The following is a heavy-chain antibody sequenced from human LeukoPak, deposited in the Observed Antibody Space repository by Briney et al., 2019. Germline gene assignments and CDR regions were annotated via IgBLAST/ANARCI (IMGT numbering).Heavy chain of an antibody. CDR2: ISSSGSTI. CDR1: GFTFSDYY. D-gene: IGHD2/OR15-2a*01. V-gene: IGHV3-11*04. Sequence: GGSLRLSCAASGFTFSDYYMSWIRQAPGKGLEWVSYISSSGSTIYYADSVKGRFTISRDNAKNSLYLQMNSLRAEDTAVYYCARDPGICDYYYYMDVWGKGTTVTVSS. J-gene: IGHJ6*03. CDR3: ARDPGICDYYYYMDV.